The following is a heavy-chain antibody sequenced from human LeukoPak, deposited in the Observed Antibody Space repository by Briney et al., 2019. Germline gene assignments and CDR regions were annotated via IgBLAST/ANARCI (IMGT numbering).Heavy chain of an antibody. D-gene: IGHD6-19*01. J-gene: IGHJ4*02. CDR3: ASSTLYSSGWY. CDR2: IYTSGST. V-gene: IGHV4-4*07. CDR1: GGSISSYY. Sequence: SGTLSLTCTVSGGSISSYYWSWIRQPAGKGLEWIGRIYTSGSTNYNPSLKSRVTISVDKSKNQFSLKLSSVTAADTAVYYCASSTLYSSGWYWGQGTLVTVSS.